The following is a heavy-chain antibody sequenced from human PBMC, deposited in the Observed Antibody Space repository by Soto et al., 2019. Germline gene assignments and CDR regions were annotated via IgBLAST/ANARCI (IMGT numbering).Heavy chain of an antibody. V-gene: IGHV4-30-4*01. CDR3: ARDVNYYDSSGYYYFDY. D-gene: IGHD3-22*01. Sequence: SETLSLTCTVSGGSISSGDYYWSWIRQPPGKGLEWIGYIYYSGSTYYNPSLKSRVTISVDTSKNQFSLKLSSVTAADTAVYYCARDVNYYDSSGYYYFDYWGQGTLVTVYS. CDR1: GGSISSGDYY. CDR2: IYYSGST. J-gene: IGHJ4*02.